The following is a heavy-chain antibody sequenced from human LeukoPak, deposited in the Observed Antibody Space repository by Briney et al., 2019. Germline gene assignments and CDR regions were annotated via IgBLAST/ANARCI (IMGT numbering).Heavy chain of an antibody. D-gene: IGHD4-11*01. CDR1: GFTFSCYA. V-gene: IGHV3-23*01. CDR2: ISASGGST. Sequence: GGSLRLSCAASGFTFSCYAMSWVRQAPGKGLECVSGISASGGSTYYADSVKGRFTISRDNSKNTLYLQMNSLRAEDTAVYYCAKSPNYIKYYFDYWGQGTLVTVSS. CDR3: AKSPNYIKYYFDY. J-gene: IGHJ4*02.